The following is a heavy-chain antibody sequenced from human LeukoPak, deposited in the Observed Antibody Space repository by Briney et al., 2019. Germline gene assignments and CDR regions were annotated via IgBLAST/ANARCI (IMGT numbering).Heavy chain of an antibody. Sequence: GGSLRLSCEASGFTFSDYYMTWMRQAPGKGLEWVSYISGSGTDILYADSVKGRFTMSRDNAKNSLYLQMNSLRTEDTAVYYCARSRGIWFGELLAFDYWGQGTLVTVSS. CDR2: ISGSGTDI. CDR1: GFTFSDYY. D-gene: IGHD3-10*01. V-gene: IGHV3-11*04. CDR3: ARSRGIWFGELLAFDY. J-gene: IGHJ4*02.